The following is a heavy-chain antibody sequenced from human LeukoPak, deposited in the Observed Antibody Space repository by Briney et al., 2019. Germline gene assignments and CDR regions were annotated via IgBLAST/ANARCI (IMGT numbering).Heavy chain of an antibody. J-gene: IGHJ4*02. D-gene: IGHD6-19*01. CDR1: GGSISSSSYY. CDR3: VRQGWSSASGHYFDY. Sequence: SETLSLTCGVSGGSISSSSYYWGWIRQPPGKGLEWVGTIYYSGSTYYNPSLKSRVTISVDTSKNQFSLKLSSVTAADTAVYYCVRQGWSSASGHYFDYWGQGTLVTVSS. CDR2: IYYSGST. V-gene: IGHV4-39*01.